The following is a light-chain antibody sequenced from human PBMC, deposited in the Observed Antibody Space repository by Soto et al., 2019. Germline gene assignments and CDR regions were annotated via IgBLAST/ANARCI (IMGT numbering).Light chain of an antibody. J-gene: IGKJ4*01. CDR3: QQLNSYPLA. V-gene: IGKV1-9*01. CDR2: AAS. Sequence: DIQLTQSPSFLSASVGDRVTITCRASQGISSYLAWYQQQPGKAPKLLIYAASTLQSGVPSRCSGSGSGTEFTLTISSLQPEDFATYYCQQLNSYPLAFGGGTKVEIK. CDR1: QGISSY.